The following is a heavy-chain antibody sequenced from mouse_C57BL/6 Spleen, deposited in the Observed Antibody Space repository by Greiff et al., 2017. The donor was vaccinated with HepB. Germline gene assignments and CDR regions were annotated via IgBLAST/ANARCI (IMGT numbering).Heavy chain of an antibody. V-gene: IGHV5-6*01. CDR2: ISSGGSYT. Sequence: EVQLVESGGDLVKPGGSLKLSCAASGFTFSSYGMSWVRQTPDKRLEWVATISSGGSYTYYPDSVKGRFTISRENAKNTLYLQMSSLKSEETAMYYCARPDYVGAMDCWGQGTSVTVSS. D-gene: IGHD2-4*01. J-gene: IGHJ4*01. CDR3: ARPDYVGAMDC. CDR1: GFTFSSYG.